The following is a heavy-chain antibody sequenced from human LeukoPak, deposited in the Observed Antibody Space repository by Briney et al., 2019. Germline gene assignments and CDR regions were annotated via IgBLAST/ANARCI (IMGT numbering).Heavy chain of an antibody. CDR3: ARDNWGSDAGDY. V-gene: IGHV3-21*04. Sequence: GGSLRLSCAASGFTFSSYAMSWVRQAPGKGLEWVSSISSSSSYIYYADSVKGRFTISRDNAKNSLYLQMNSLRAEDTAVYYCARDNWGSDAGDYWGQGTLVTVSS. CDR1: GFTFSSYA. CDR2: ISSSSSYI. J-gene: IGHJ4*02. D-gene: IGHD7-27*01.